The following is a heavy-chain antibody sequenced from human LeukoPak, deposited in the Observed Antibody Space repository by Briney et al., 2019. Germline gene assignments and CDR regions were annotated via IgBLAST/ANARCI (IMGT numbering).Heavy chain of an antibody. CDR1: GFTFSSYS. CDR3: ARDRAYGDYVLGY. V-gene: IGHV3-21*01. D-gene: IGHD4-17*01. J-gene: IGHJ4*02. CDR2: ISSSSSYI. Sequence: GGPLRLSCAASGFTFSSYSMNWVRQAPGKGLEWVSSISSSSSYIYYADSVKGRFTISRDNAKNSLHLQMNSLRAEDTAVYYCARDRAYGDYVLGYWGQGTLVTVSS.